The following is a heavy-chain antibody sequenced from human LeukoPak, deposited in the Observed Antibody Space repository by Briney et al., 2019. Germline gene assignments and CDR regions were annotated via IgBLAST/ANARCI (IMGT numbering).Heavy chain of an antibody. CDR2: INPNSGGT. CDR1: GYTFTGYY. J-gene: IGHJ5*02. Sequence: GASVKVSCKASGYTFTGYYMHWVRQAPGQGLEWMGWINPNSGGTNYAQKFQGRVTMTRDTSISTAYMELSRLRSDDTAVYYCARVEYQLLLEFRYNWFDPWGQGTLVTVSS. CDR3: ARVEYQLLLEFRYNWFDP. D-gene: IGHD2-2*01. V-gene: IGHV1-2*02.